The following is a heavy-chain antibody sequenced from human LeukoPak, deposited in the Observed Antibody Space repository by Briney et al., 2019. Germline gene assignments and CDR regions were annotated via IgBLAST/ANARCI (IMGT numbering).Heavy chain of an antibody. D-gene: IGHD6-13*01. V-gene: IGHV3-49*04. J-gene: IGHJ6*03. Sequence: GGSLRLSCTASGFTFGGYAMSWVRQAPGQGLEWVGFITSKAYGGTTEYAASVKGRFTISRDDSKSIASLQMNSLKTEDTAVYHCIRDSGSNWYAPYYYMDVWGTGTTVTVSS. CDR2: ITSKAYGGTT. CDR3: IRDSGSNWYAPYYYMDV. CDR1: GFTFGGYA.